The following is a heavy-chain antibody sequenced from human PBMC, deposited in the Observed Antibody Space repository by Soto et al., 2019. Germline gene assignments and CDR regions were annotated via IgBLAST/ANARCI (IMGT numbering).Heavy chain of an antibody. V-gene: IGHV1-69*13. CDR1: GGTFSNYA. J-gene: IGHJ5*02. Sequence: ASVKVSCKASGGTFSNYAISWVRQAPGQGLEWMGEIIPRFGTPNYAQKFQGRVTITADESTRTAYMELSSLRAEDTAVYYCASGIKYGDYSRWFDPWG. D-gene: IGHD4-17*01. CDR3: ASGIKYGDYSRWFDP. CDR2: IIPRFGTP.